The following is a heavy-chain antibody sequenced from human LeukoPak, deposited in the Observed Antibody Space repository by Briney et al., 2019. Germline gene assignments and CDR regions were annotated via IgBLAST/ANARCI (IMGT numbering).Heavy chain of an antibody. CDR3: ASGPNYGGKAFDI. J-gene: IGHJ3*02. CDR1: GGSISSYY. CDR2: IYYSGST. V-gene: IGHV4-59*01. D-gene: IGHD4-23*01. Sequence: PSETLSLTCTVSGGSISSYYWSWIRQPPGKGLEWIGYIYYSGSTNYNPSLKSRVTISVDTSKNQFSLKLSSVTAADTAVYYCASGPNYGGKAFDIWGQGTMVTVSS.